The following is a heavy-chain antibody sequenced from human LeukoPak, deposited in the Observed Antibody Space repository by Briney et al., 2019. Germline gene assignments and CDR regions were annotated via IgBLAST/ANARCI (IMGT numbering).Heavy chain of an antibody. J-gene: IGHJ4*02. V-gene: IGHV3-48*03. Sequence: GGSLRLSCAASGFTFSSYEMNWVRQAPGKGLEWVSYIISSGSTIYYADSVKGRFTISRDNAKNSLYLQMNSLRAEDTAVYYCARVSGWYVFDYWGQGTLVTVSS. CDR1: GFTFSSYE. D-gene: IGHD6-19*01. CDR2: IISSGSTI. CDR3: ARVSGWYVFDY.